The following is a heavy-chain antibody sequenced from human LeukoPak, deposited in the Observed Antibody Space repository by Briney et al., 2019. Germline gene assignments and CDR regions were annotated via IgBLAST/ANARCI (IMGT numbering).Heavy chain of an antibody. CDR1: GFTFSSYG. Sequence: GGSLRLSCAASGFTFSSYGMHWVRQAPGKGLEWVAVISYDGSNKYYADSVKGRFTISRDNSKNTLYLQMNSLRAEDTAVYYCARDDEGATITPEYWGQGTLVTVSS. V-gene: IGHV3-30*19. J-gene: IGHJ4*02. CDR2: ISYDGSNK. D-gene: IGHD1-26*01. CDR3: ARDDEGATITPEY.